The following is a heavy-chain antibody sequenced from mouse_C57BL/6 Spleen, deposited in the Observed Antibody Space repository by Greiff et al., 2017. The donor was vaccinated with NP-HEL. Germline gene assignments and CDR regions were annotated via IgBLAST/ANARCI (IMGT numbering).Heavy chain of an antibody. Sequence: EVQVVESGGGLVKPGGSLKLSCAASGFTFSDYGMHWVRQAPEKGLEWVAYISSGSSTIYYADTVKGRFTISRDNAKNTLFLQMTSLRSEDTAMYYCATFTTVVATDAMDYWGQGTSVTVSS. J-gene: IGHJ4*01. V-gene: IGHV5-17*01. CDR2: ISSGSSTI. CDR3: ATFTTVVATDAMDY. D-gene: IGHD1-1*01. CDR1: GFTFSDYG.